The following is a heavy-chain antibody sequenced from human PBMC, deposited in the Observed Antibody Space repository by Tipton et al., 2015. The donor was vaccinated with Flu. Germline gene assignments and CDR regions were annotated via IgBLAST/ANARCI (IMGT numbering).Heavy chain of an antibody. CDR3: ARDRGGSYYATDTFDL. J-gene: IGHJ3*01. D-gene: IGHD1-26*01. Sequence: SLRLSCAVSGFTFSSYWMHWVRQAPGMGVVWVSRINSDGTIPNSADSVEGRFTISRDNAKNTLYLQMNSLRDEDTAVYYCARDRGGSYYATDTFDLWGQGALVTVSS. CDR1: GFTFSSYW. V-gene: IGHV3-74*01. CDR2: INSDGTIP.